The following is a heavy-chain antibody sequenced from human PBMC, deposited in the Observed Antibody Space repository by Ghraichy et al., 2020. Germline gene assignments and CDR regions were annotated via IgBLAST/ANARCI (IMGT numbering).Heavy chain of an antibody. V-gene: IGHV4-34*01. CDR3: ASLPSGSYPNDY. CDR2: INHSGST. CDR1: GGSFSGYY. Sequence: SETLSLTCAVYGGSFSGYYWSWIRQPPGKGLEWIGEINHSGSTNYNPSLKSRVTISVDTSKNQFSLKLSSVTAADTAVYYCASLPSGSYPNDYWGQGTLVTVSS. J-gene: IGHJ4*02. D-gene: IGHD1-26*01.